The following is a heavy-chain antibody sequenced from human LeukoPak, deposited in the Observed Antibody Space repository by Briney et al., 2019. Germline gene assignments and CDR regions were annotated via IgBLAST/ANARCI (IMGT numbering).Heavy chain of an antibody. CDR3: ARPPYGGVDY. Sequence: PGGSLRLSCAASGLTVSSYMSWVRQAPGTGLEWVSVIYSGGSIYYADSVKGRFTVSRDKSKNTLYLQMNSLRAEDTAVYYCARPPYGGVDYWGQGTLVTVSS. CDR2: IYSGGSI. CDR1: GLTVSSY. J-gene: IGHJ4*02. D-gene: IGHD4-23*01. V-gene: IGHV3-66*04.